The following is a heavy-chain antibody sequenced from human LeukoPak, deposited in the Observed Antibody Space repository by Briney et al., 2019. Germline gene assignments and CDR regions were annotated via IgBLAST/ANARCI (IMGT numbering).Heavy chain of an antibody. CDR1: EFVFSDYY. CDR3: AREMEGDYGSGTFFDL. Sequence: GGSLRLSCAASEFVFSDYYMSWIRQAPGKGLEWVSYISDSGSTIYYADSVKGRFTISMDNVKNSLYLQMNGLRAEDTAVYYCAREMEGDYGSGTFFDLWGQGNMVTVSS. V-gene: IGHV3-11*01. J-gene: IGHJ4*02. D-gene: IGHD3-10*01. CDR2: ISDSGSTI.